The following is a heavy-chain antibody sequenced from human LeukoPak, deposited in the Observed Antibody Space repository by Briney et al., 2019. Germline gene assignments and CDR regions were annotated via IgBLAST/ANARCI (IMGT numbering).Heavy chain of an antibody. V-gene: IGHV4-34*01. D-gene: IGHD3-22*01. CDR2: INHSGST. Sequence: KPSETLSLTCAVYGGSFSGYYWSWIRQPPGKGLGWIGEINHSGSTNYNPSLKSRVTISVDTSKNQFSLKLSSVTAADTAVYYCAISNGYYRGFFELWGRGTLVTVSS. CDR3: AISNGYYRGFFEL. J-gene: IGHJ2*01. CDR1: GGSFSGYY.